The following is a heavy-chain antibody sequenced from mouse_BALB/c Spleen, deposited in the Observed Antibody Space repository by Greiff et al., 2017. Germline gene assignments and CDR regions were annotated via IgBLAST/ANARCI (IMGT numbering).Heavy chain of an antibody. V-gene: IGHV5-9-4*01. CDR3: ARAFYYGNYGYFDY. CDR2: ISSGGSYT. J-gene: IGHJ2*01. D-gene: IGHD2-1*01. Sequence: DVKLVESGGGLVKPGGSLKLSCAASGFTFSSYAMSWVRQSPEKRLEWVAEISSGGSYTYYPDTVTGRFTISRDNAKNTLYLEMSSLRSEDTAMYYCARAFYYGNYGYFDYWGQGTTLTVSS. CDR1: GFTFSSYA.